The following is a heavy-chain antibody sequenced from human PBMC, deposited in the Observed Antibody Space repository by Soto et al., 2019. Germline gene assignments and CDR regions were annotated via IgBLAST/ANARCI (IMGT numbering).Heavy chain of an antibody. J-gene: IGHJ4*02. V-gene: IGHV3-23*01. CDR3: ARGSKDPYPGSRIFDF. D-gene: IGHD3-10*01. CDR2: ITDTGGDT. Sequence: GGSLRLSCVASGFTFGSRAMSWVRQAPGEGLEWVSTITDTGGDTKYADSVRGRFTISRDNSKNTLYLRMSSLRAEDSAVYYCARGSKDPYPGSRIFDFWGRGTLVTVSS. CDR1: GFTFGSRA.